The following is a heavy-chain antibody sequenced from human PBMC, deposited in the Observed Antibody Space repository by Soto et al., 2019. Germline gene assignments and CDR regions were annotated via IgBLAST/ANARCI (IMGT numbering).Heavy chain of an antibody. Sequence: SETLSLTCTVSGGSISSSSYYWGWIRQPPGKGLEWIGSIYYSGSTYYNPSLKSGDTIAKDTSKNQFSLKLSSVTAADTAVYYCARLLGGEQLVRYYYYYYGMDVWGQGTTVTVSS. CDR2: IYYSGST. J-gene: IGHJ6*02. V-gene: IGHV4-39*01. CDR1: GGSISSSSYY. D-gene: IGHD6-6*01. CDR3: ARLLGGEQLVRYYYYYYGMDV.